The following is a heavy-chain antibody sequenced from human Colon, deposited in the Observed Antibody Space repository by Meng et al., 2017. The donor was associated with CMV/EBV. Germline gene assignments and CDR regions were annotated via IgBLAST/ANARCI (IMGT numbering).Heavy chain of an antibody. CDR3: AKGGWTSDYYFDY. D-gene: IGHD3-10*01. Sequence: GESLKISCATSGFTFSDHYMDWVRQAPGKGLEWVTFIRFDGTSQEYADSVRGRFTISRDNSKNTLYLQMNSLRVEDTAVYYCAKGGWTSDYYFDYWGQGMLVTVSS. J-gene: IGHJ4*02. V-gene: IGHV3-30*02. CDR1: GFTFSDHY. CDR2: IRFDGTSQ.